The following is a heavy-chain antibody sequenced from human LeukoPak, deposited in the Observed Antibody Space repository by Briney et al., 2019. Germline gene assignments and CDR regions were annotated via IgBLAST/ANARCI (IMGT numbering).Heavy chain of an antibody. D-gene: IGHD1-26*01. J-gene: IGHJ4*02. V-gene: IGHV3-23*01. CDR1: GLTVSSSY. Sequence: GGSLRLSCAASGLTVSSSYMSWVRQAPGKGLEWVSTISGSGGSTYYADSVKGRFTISRDNSKNTLYLQMNSLRAEDTAVYYCAKDSGTYYKGFDYWGQGTLVTVSS. CDR3: AKDSGTYYKGFDY. CDR2: ISGSGGST.